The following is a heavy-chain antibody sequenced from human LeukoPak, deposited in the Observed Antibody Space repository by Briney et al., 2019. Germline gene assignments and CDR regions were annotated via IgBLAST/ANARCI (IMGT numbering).Heavy chain of an antibody. Sequence: GGSLRLSCAASGFTFSSYAMSWVRQAPWKGLEGVSAISGSGGRTYYADPVKGRFNISRHNSKNTLYLQMNSLRAEDTAVYYCAKEGNAHDYDFWSGYPDWGQGTLVTVSS. D-gene: IGHD3-3*01. CDR3: AKEGNAHDYDFWSGYPD. J-gene: IGHJ4*02. CDR1: GFTFSSYA. CDR2: ISGSGGRT. V-gene: IGHV3-23*01.